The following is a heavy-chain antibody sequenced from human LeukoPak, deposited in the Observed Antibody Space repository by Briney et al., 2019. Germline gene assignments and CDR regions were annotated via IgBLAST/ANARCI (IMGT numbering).Heavy chain of an antibody. V-gene: IGHV4-38-2*02. D-gene: IGHD1-1*01. CDR2: IYHSGST. CDR1: GYSISSGYY. Sequence: PSETLSLTCTVSGYSISSGYYWGWIRQPPGKGLEWIGSIYHSGSTYYNPSLKSRVTISVDTSKNQFSLKLSSVTAADTAVYYCARSRVGAQLELTVGDYWGQGTLVTVSS. CDR3: ARSRVGAQLELTVGDY. J-gene: IGHJ4*02.